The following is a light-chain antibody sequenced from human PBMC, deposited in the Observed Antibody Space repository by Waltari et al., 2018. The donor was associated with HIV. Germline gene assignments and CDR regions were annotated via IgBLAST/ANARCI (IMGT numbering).Light chain of an antibody. Sequence: IVLLQPPGTLSLSPGERATLSCRASQRVDSRYLSWYQQKPGQAPRLRIYTTSGRTIGIPDRFSGSGSGTDFTLTIGRLEPEDFAVYYCQQSATFGQGTKVEMK. J-gene: IGKJ1*01. CDR1: QRVDSRY. CDR2: TTS. V-gene: IGKV3-20*01. CDR3: QQSAT.